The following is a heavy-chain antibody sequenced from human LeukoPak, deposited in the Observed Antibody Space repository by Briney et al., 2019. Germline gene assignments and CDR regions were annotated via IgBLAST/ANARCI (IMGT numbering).Heavy chain of an antibody. CDR1: GFTLSSYA. V-gene: IGHV3-23*01. J-gene: IGHJ4*02. D-gene: IGHD1-26*01. Sequence: PGGSLRLSCAASGFTLSSYAMSWVHQAPGKGLEWVSTISGSGGSTYSADSVKGRFTISRDNSKNTLYLQMNSLRAEDTAVYYCAKDGTIVGATNDYWGQGTLVTVSS. CDR3: AKDGTIVGATNDY. CDR2: ISGSGGST.